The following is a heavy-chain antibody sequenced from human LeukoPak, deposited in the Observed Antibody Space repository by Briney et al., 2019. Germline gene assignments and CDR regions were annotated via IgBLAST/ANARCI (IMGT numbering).Heavy chain of an antibody. CDR2: ISAYNGNT. D-gene: IGHD3-10*01. V-gene: IGHV1-18*01. Sequence: ASVKVSCKASGGTFSSYAISWVRQAPGQGLEWMGWISAYNGNTNYAQKLQGRVTMTTDTSTSTAYMELRSLRSDDTAAYYCARTTMVSLYFDYWGQGTLVTVSS. J-gene: IGHJ4*02. CDR3: ARTTMVSLYFDY. CDR1: GGTFSSYA.